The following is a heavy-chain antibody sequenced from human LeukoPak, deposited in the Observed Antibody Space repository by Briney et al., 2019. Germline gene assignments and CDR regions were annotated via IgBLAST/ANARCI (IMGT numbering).Heavy chain of an antibody. V-gene: IGHV1-2*02. Sequence: ASVKVSCKASGGTFSSYAVSWVRQAPGQGLEWMGWIAPNSGGTNFPQKFQGRVTMTRDTSINTAYMEPSRLTSDDTAVYYCARVVGLLVDAFDIWGQGTMVTVSS. CDR3: ARVVGLLVDAFDI. D-gene: IGHD2-2*01. CDR1: GGTFSSYA. CDR2: IAPNSGGT. J-gene: IGHJ3*02.